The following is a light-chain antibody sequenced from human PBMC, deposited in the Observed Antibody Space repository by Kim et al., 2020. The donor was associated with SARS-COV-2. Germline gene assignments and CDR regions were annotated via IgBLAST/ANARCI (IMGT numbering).Light chain of an antibody. CDR3: SSYTSSSTLV. CDR1: SSDVSGYKH. Sequence: QSALTQPASVSGSPGQSITISCTGSSSDVSGYKHVSWYQQHPGKAPKAIIYEVSNRPSGPSNRFSASKSGNTASLTISGLQAEDEADYYCSSYTSSSTLVFGGGTQLTVL. J-gene: IGLJ3*02. V-gene: IGLV2-14*01. CDR2: EVS.